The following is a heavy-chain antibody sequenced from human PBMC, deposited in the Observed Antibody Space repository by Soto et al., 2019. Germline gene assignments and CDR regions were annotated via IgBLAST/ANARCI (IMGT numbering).Heavy chain of an antibody. CDR2: IYYSGST. V-gene: IGHV4-39*01. J-gene: IGHJ5*02. Sequence: QLQLQESGPGLVKPSETLSLPCTVSGGSISSSSYYWGWIRQPPGKGLEWIGSIYYSGSTYYNPSLKSRVTISVDTSKNQFSLKLSSVTAADTAVYYCASFLCSGGSCFLDPWGQGTLVTVSS. CDR3: ASFLCSGGSCFLDP. CDR1: GGSISSSSYY. D-gene: IGHD2-15*01.